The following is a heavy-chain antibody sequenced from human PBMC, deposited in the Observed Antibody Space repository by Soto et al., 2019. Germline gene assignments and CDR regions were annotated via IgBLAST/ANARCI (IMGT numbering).Heavy chain of an antibody. V-gene: IGHV1-69*02. CDR2: IIPILGIA. Sequence: QVQLVQSGAEVKKPGSSVKVSCKASGGTFSSYTISWVRQAPGQGLEWMGRIIPILGIANYAQKFQGRVTSTADKSTSTAYMELISLRSEDTAVYYCARAGYYGGVLPVDVWGQGTTVTVSS. J-gene: IGHJ6*02. CDR1: GGTFSSYT. CDR3: ARAGYYGGVLPVDV. D-gene: IGHD2-8*02.